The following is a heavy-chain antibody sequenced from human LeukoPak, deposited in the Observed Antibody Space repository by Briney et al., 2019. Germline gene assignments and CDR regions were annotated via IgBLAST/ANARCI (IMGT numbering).Heavy chain of an antibody. Sequence: GGSLRHSCEASGFTHCSSLMNLLRQAPGKGLEWVSYISSASSTRYYADSVKGRFTISRDNAKDSLYLQMNSLRDEDTAVYYWARLGVSCGWGRGGLVTVSS. J-gene: IGHJ4*02. CDR2: ISSASSTR. CDR1: GFTHCSSL. V-gene: IGHV3-48*02. D-gene: IGHD3-10*01. CDR3: ARLGVSCG.